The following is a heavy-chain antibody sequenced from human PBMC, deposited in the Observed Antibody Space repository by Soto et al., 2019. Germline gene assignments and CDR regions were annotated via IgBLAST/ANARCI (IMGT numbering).Heavy chain of an antibody. CDR1: GVTFIGSA. Sequence: EVQLVESGGGLVQPGGSLKLSCAASGVTFIGSAMHWVRQASGKGLEWVGRIRSKPNNYATAYGASVKGKFTISRDDSQNTAYLQMNSLNTADTAVYYCSRQASDFWSGKPQYYMDVWGKGTTVTVSS. J-gene: IGHJ6*03. CDR2: IRSKPNNYAT. D-gene: IGHD3-3*01. V-gene: IGHV3-73*01. CDR3: SRQASDFWSGKPQYYMDV.